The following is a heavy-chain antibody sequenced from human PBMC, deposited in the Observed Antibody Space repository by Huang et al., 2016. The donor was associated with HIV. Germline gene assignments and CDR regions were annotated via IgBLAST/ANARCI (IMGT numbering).Heavy chain of an antibody. V-gene: IGHV3-23*01. CDR2: ISASGDSK. CDR3: AKPYSGSSNQVFDY. D-gene: IGHD1-26*01. J-gene: IGHJ4*02. Sequence: EVRLLESGGRLVQSGESLRLSCAASGFTFKIYAMSWVRQATGKGREWVAGISASGDSKNYPDSVKGRFTISSDNSRSILYLQMNGLGVEATAMYYCAKPYSGSSNQVFDYWGQGTMVTVSS. CDR1: GFTFKIYA.